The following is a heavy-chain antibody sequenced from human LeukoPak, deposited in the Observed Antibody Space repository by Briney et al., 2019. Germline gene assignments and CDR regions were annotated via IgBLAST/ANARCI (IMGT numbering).Heavy chain of an antibody. D-gene: IGHD6-19*01. Sequence: LSLTCAVYGGSFSGYYWSWIRQAPGKGLEWVSYISSSDDTIYYADSVKGRFTISRDNAKNSLYLQMNSLRAEDTAVYYCARDMIEQWLVRGHGMDVWGQGTTVTVSS. CDR3: ARDMIEQWLVRGHGMDV. CDR1: GGSFSGYY. V-gene: IGHV3-11*01. J-gene: IGHJ6*02. CDR2: ISSSDDTI.